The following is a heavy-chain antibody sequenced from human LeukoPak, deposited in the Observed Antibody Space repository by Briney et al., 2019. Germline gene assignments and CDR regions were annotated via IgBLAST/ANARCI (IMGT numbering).Heavy chain of an antibody. Sequence: GESLQISCKGSGYIFTSYWIGWVRPMPGKGLEWMGIIYPGDSDTRYSPSFQGQVTISADKSLSTAYLQWSSLKASDTAMYYCARGSGSYHTAYMNWGQGSPVTVSS. CDR1: GYIFTSYW. V-gene: IGHV5-51*01. CDR3: ARGSGSYHTAYMN. J-gene: IGHJ4*02. D-gene: IGHD1-26*01. CDR2: IYPGDSDT.